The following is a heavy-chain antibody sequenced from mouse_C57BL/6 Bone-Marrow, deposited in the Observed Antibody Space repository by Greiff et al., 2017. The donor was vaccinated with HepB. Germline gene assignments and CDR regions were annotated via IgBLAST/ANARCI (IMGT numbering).Heavy chain of an antibody. CDR1: GFTFSSYT. D-gene: IGHD2-12*01. J-gene: IGHJ3*01. Sequence: EVQRVESGGGLVKPGGSLKLSCAASGFTFSSYTMSWVRQTPEKRLEWVATISGGGGNTYYPDRVKGPFTISRDNAKTTLYLQMSSLRSEDTAFYYCARHGHDWRFAYWGQGTLVTVSA. CDR3: ARHGHDWRFAY. V-gene: IGHV5-9*01. CDR2: ISGGGGNT.